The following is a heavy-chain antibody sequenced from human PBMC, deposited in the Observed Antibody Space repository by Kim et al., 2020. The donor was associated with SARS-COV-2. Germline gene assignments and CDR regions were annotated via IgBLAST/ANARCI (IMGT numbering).Heavy chain of an antibody. D-gene: IGHD3-3*02. CDR2: ITVDGGIT. CDR3: EKDKGIFDVTYAMGV. V-gene: IGHV3-43*02. Sequence: GGSLRLSCAASGFTFDDYAMHWVRQSPGKGLEWVCLITVDGGITHYADSVKGRFTITRDNRKNSLSLQMNSLRTEDTALYYCEKDKGIFDVTYAMGVWGQGITVTVS. CDR1: GFTFDDYA. J-gene: IGHJ6*02.